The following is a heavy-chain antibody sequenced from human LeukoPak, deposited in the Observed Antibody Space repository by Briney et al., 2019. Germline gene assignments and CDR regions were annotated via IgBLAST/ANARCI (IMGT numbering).Heavy chain of an antibody. V-gene: IGHV3-48*01. CDR1: ALTFGRYS. J-gene: IGHJ4*02. CDR2: ISSSSSTI. CDR3: ARDGPSHDYGSKDY. Sequence: GGSLRLSCAGLALTFGRYSMKGVRQAPGGGLEWISTISSSSSTIYYADSVKGRFTIPRHNAKNSLYLQMNSLRAEYTAVDYCARDGPSHDYGSKDYWGQGTLVTVSS. D-gene: IGHD4-17*01.